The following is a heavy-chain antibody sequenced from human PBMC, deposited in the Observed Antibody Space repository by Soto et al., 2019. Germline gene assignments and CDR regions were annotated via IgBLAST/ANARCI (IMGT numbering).Heavy chain of an antibody. J-gene: IGHJ5*02. D-gene: IGHD5-18*01. CDR1: GYSFTSYW. Sequence: RESLKISCKGSGYSFTSYWISWVRQMPGKGLEWMGRIDPSDSYTNYSPSFQGHVTISADKSISTAYLQWSSLKASDTAMYYCARQGTAMANWFDPWGQGTLVTVSS. V-gene: IGHV5-10-1*01. CDR2: IDPSDSYT. CDR3: ARQGTAMANWFDP.